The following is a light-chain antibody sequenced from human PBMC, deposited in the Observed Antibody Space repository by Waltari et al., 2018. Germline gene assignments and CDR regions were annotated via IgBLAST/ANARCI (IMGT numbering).Light chain of an antibody. CDR1: SSAVGTYTL. CDR2: EVT. V-gene: IGLV2-23*02. CDR3: CSYAGSRIVV. J-gene: IGLJ2*01. Sequence: QSALTQPAPVSGSPGQSITISCTGTSSAVGTYTLVSWYQHHPGKVPKLMIYEVTKRPSGISNRFSGSKSGNTASLTISGLQAEDEGDYYCCSYAGSRIVVFGGGTKMTVL.